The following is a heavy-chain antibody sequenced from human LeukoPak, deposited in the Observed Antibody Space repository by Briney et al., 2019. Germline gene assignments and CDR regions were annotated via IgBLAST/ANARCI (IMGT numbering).Heavy chain of an antibody. J-gene: IGHJ4*02. V-gene: IGHV3-48*04. D-gene: IGHD1-1*01. CDR3: ARDPWGYRAGVMDF. Sequence: GGSLRLSCAASGFTFSSYGMNWVRQAPGKGLEWVSYISSSSDSIHYADSVKGRFTISRDNAKNTLYLQMTSLGAEDTALYYCARDPWGYRAGVMDFWGLGTLVTVSS. CDR2: ISSSSDSI. CDR1: GFTFSSYG.